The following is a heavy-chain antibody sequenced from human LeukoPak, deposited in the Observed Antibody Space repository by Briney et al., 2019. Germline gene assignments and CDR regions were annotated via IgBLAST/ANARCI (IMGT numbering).Heavy chain of an antibody. CDR2: ISYDGSNK. J-gene: IGHJ4*02. D-gene: IGHD3-22*01. V-gene: IGHV3-30-3*01. CDR1: GFTFSYYT. CDR3: ARVLSYYDSSGYYFSY. Sequence: GRSLRLSCAASGFTFSYYTMHWVRQAPGKGLEWVAVISYDGSNKYYADSVKGRFTISRDNSKNTLYLQMNSLRAEDTAVYYCARVLSYYDSSGYYFSYWGQGTLVTVSS.